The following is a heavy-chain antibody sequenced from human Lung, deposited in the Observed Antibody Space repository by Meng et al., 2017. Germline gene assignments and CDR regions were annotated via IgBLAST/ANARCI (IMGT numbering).Heavy chain of an antibody. J-gene: IGHJ4*02. Sequence: QVQLVQSGAELRKPGASLQVSCETPGYIFTDLLIHWVRQAPGQGLEWMGRITPNSGGANYAQKFQGRVTMTRDTSIRTAYMDLSRLTSDDTAIYYCARDRDGYASFDHWGQGTLVTVSS. V-gene: IGHV1-2*06. CDR1: GYIFTDLL. CDR3: ARDRDGYASFDH. CDR2: ITPNSGGA. D-gene: IGHD5-24*01.